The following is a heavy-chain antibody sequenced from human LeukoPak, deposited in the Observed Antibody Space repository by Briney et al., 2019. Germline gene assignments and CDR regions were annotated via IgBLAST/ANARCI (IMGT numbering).Heavy chain of an antibody. CDR3: ARDKYYDRYFDS. CDR2: IKQDGSEK. D-gene: IGHD3-22*01. J-gene: IGHJ4*02. V-gene: IGHV3-7*01. Sequence: GGSLRLSCVGSGFNFNSNWMSWVRQAPGKGVEWVANIKQDGSEKFYVDSVKGRFTISRDNAKNSVSLQMNSLRVEDTAVYYCARDKYYDRYFDSWGQGTLVTVSS. CDR1: GFNFNSNW.